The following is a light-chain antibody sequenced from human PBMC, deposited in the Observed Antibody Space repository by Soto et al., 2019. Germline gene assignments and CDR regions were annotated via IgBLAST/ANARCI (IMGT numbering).Light chain of an antibody. CDR3: QQSYSVPTT. CDR2: AAS. Sequence: DIQVTQSPSSLSASVGDRVTITCRASQSISYYVNWYEQKQGKAPKLLISAASSVQSGVPSRFSGTGYGTHFTLTISSLHPEDFATYYCQQSYSVPTTFGPGTKVDIK. V-gene: IGKV1-39*01. J-gene: IGKJ3*01. CDR1: QSISYY.